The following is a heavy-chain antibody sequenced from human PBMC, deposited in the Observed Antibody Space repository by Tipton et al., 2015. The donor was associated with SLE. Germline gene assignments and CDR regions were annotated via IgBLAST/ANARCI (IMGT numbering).Heavy chain of an antibody. Sequence: TLSLTCTVSGGPISSSSYPWGWIRQPPGKGLEWIGSIYYSGSTYYNPSLKSRVTISVDTSKNQFSLKLSSVTAADTAVYYCARLRVISYYFDYWGQGTLVTVSS. D-gene: IGHD2-21*01. CDR1: GGPISSSSYP. CDR2: IYYSGST. CDR3: ARLRVISYYFDY. J-gene: IGHJ4*02. V-gene: IGHV4-39*07.